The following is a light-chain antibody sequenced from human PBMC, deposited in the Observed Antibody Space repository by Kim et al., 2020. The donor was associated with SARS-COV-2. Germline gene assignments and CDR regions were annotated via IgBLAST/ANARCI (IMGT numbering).Light chain of an antibody. J-gene: IGKJ3*01. V-gene: IGKV3-20*01. CDR3: QQYDVSPFT. CDR1: QSITTNY. CDR2: GAS. Sequence: SPGESAALSCRASQSITTNYLAWYQQKPGRAPRLLIYGASTRATGIPDRFSGSGSGTDFTLTVSRLEPGDFAVYYCQQYDVSPFTFGPGTKVDIK.